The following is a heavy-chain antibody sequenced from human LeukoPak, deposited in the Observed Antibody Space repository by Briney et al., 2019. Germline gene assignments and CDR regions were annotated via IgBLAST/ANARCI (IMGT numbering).Heavy chain of an antibody. CDR1: GFTLSSYA. CDR2: INGSGGST. J-gene: IGHJ5*02. CDR3: AKDRLFGVVIPTRLDP. V-gene: IGHV3-23*01. Sequence: PGGSLRLSCAASGFTLSSYAMNWVRQAPGKGLEWVSAINGSGGSTYYADSVKGRFTISRDNSKNTLYLQMNSLRAEDTAVYYCAKDRLFGVVIPTRLDPWGQGTLVTVSS. D-gene: IGHD3-3*01.